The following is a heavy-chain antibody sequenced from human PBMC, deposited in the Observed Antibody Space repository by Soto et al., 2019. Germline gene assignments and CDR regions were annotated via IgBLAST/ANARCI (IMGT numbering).Heavy chain of an antibody. D-gene: IGHD3-10*01. J-gene: IGHJ6*03. CDR2: INPNSGGT. V-gene: IGHV1-2*04. CDR3: ARGGSGSYHYYYMDV. Sequence: QVQLVQSGAEVKKPGASVKVSCKASGYTFTGYYMHWVRQAPGQGLEWMGWINPNSGGTNYAQKFQGWVTMTRDTSISTAYMELGRLRSDDTAVYYCARGGSGSYHYYYMDVWGKGTTVTVSS. CDR1: GYTFTGYY.